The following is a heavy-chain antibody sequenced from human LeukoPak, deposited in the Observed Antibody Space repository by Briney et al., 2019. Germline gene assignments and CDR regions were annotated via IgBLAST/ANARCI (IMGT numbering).Heavy chain of an antibody. V-gene: IGHV1-2*02. CDR2: INPNSGGT. CDR3: ARAQLGLDY. CDR1: GYTFTAFL. J-gene: IGHJ4*02. D-gene: IGHD1-26*01. Sequence: ASVKVSCKASGYTFTAFLMHWVRQAPGQGLEWMGWINPNSGGTNYAQKFQGRVTMTRDTSISTAYMELSRLRSDDTAVNYCARAQLGLDYWGQGTLVTVSS.